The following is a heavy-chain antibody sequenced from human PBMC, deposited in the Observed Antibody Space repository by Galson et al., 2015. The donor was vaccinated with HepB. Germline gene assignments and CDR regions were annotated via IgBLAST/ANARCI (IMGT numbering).Heavy chain of an antibody. V-gene: IGHV4-34*01. CDR2: INHSGST. D-gene: IGHD2-15*01. Sequence: ETLSLTCAVYGGSFSGYYWSWIRQPPGKGLEWIGEINHSGSTNYNPSLKSRVTISVDTSKNQFSLKLSSVTAADTAVYYCARFARRCSGGSCYGKYYYYGMDVWGQGTTVTVSS. CDR1: GGSFSGYY. CDR3: ARFARRCSGGSCYGKYYYYGMDV. J-gene: IGHJ6*02.